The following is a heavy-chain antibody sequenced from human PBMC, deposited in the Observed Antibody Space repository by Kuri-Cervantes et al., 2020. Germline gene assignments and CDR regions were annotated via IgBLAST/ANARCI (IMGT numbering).Heavy chain of an antibody. V-gene: IGHV3-33*06. CDR3: AKGPPGTVTTLELSY. CDR1: GFTFSSYG. J-gene: IGHJ4*02. Sequence: GGSLRLSCAASGFTFSSYGMHWVRQAPDKGLEWVAVIWYDGSNTYYADSVKGRFTISRDNSKNTLYLQMNSLRAEDTAVYYCAKGPPGTVTTLELSYWGQGTLVTVSS. D-gene: IGHD4-17*01. CDR2: IWYDGSNT.